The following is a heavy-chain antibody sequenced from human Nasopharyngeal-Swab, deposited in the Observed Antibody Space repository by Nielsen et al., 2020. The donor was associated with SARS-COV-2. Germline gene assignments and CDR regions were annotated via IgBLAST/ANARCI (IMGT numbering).Heavy chain of an antibody. D-gene: IGHD6-13*01. CDR1: GFSVSYNY. J-gene: IGHJ4*02. CDR3: ARMDFIASRDY. Sequence: GGFLRLSCEVSGFSVSYNYMSWVRQAPGKGLEWVAVIYSRGETHYTDSVRGRFTISRGNSKNMVNLQLNSLRAEDTAVYYCARMDFIASRDYWGQGTLVTVSS. V-gene: IGHV3-53*01. CDR2: IYSRGET.